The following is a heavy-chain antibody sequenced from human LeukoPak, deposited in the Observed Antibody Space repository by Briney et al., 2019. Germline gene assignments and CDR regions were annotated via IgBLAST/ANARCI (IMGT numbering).Heavy chain of an antibody. CDR3: ARPPQLNIAMIAFDI. J-gene: IGHJ3*02. CDR2: IYYSGST. V-gene: IGHV4-39*01. D-gene: IGHD6-13*01. Sequence: TSETLSLTCTVSGGSISSSNYYWGWIRQPPGKGLEWIGSIYYSGSTYYNPSLNSRVTISVDTSKNQFSLKLSSVTAADTAVYYCARPPQLNIAMIAFDICGQGTTVTVSS. CDR1: GGSISSSNYY.